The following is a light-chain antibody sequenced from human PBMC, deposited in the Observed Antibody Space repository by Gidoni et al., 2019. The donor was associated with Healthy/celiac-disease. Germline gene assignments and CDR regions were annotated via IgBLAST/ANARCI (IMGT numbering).Light chain of an antibody. Sequence: DIQMTQSPSSLSASVGDRVTITCQASQDSSNYLNWYQQKPGKAPKLLIYDASNLETGVPSRFSGRGSGTDFTFTISSLQPEDIATYYCQQYDNLPWTFGQGTKVEIK. CDR1: QDSSNY. CDR3: QQYDNLPWT. CDR2: DAS. V-gene: IGKV1-33*01. J-gene: IGKJ1*01.